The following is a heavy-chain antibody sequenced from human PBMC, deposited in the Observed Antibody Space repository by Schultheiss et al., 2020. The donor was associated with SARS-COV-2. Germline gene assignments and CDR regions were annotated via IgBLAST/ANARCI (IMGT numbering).Heavy chain of an antibody. D-gene: IGHD3-22*01. CDR3: AREGGSGYHYYYYYMDV. CDR1: GFTFSTFA. CDR2: ISYDGSNK. J-gene: IGHJ6*03. Sequence: GESLKISCAASGFTFSTFAMSWVRQAPGKGLEWVAVISYDGSNKYYADSVKGRFTISRDNAKNSLYLQMNSLRAEDTAVYYCAREGGSGYHYYYYYMDVWGKGTTVTVSS. V-gene: IGHV3-30-3*01.